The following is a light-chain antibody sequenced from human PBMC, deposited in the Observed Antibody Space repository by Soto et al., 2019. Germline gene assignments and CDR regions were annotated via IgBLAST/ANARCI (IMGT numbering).Light chain of an antibody. J-gene: IGKJ1*01. V-gene: IGKV2D-29*01. CDR1: QSLLHSDGKTY. Sequence: EIVMTQTPLSLSVTPGQPASMSCKSTQSLLHSDGKTYLCWYLLKAGQPPQPLIYEVSKRFSGVPDRFSGSGSGTDFTLKISRVEAEDVGVYYCMQSIQLPLTFGQGTKVEI. CDR2: EVS. CDR3: MQSIQLPLT.